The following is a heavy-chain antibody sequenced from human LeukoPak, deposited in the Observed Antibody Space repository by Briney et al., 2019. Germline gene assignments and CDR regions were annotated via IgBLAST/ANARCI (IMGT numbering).Heavy chain of an antibody. D-gene: IGHD5-18*01. CDR2: ISSSGSTV. CDR3: ARSAMGFDY. V-gene: IGHV3-48*03. CDR1: GFTFSSYE. Sequence: GSLRLSCAASGFTFSSYEMNWVRQAPGKGLEWVSYISSSGSTVYYADSVKGGFTISRHNAKNSLYLQMNSLRAEDTVVYYCARSAMGFDYWGQGTLVTVSS. J-gene: IGHJ4*02.